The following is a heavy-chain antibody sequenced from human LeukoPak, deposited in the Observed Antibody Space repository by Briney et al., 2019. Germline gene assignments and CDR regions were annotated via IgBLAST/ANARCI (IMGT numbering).Heavy chain of an antibody. D-gene: IGHD2-2*01. CDR1: GGSFSGYY. CDR3: ARAPCSSTSCYDVWFDP. V-gene: IGHV4-34*01. CDR2: INHSGST. Sequence: SETLSLTCAAYGGSFSGYYWSWIRQPPGKGLEWIGEINHSGSTNYNPSLKSRVTISVDTSKNQFSLKLSSVTAADTAVYYCARAPCSSTSCYDVWFDPWGQGTLVTVSS. J-gene: IGHJ5*02.